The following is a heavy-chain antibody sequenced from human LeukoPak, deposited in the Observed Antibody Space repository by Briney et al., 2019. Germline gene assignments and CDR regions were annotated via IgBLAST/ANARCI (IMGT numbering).Heavy chain of an antibody. CDR3: AQNSYYDSSGTFDY. CDR2: ISYDGSNK. J-gene: IGHJ4*02. D-gene: IGHD3-22*01. V-gene: IGHV3-30*03. CDR1: GFTFSSYS. Sequence: GGYLRLSCAASGFTFSSYSMQWVRPAPGKGREGVVVISYDGSNKYYADSVKGRFTISRDNSKNTLYLQMNSLRAEDTAVYYCAQNSYYDSSGTFDYWGQGTLVTVSS.